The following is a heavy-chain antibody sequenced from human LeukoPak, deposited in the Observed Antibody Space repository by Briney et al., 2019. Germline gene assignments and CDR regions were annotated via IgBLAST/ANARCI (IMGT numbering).Heavy chain of an antibody. CDR2: ISGSGGRT. J-gene: IGHJ4*02. V-gene: IGHV3-23*01. Sequence: GGSLRLSCAVSGLTLSNYGMSWVRQAPGKGLEWVAGISGSGGRTNYADSVKGRFTISRDNPKNILYLQMNSLRAEDTAVYFCAKRGVVIRVILVGFHKEAYYFDSWGQGALVTVSS. CDR3: AKRGVVIRVILVGFHKEAYYFDS. CDR1: GLTLSNYG. D-gene: IGHD3-22*01.